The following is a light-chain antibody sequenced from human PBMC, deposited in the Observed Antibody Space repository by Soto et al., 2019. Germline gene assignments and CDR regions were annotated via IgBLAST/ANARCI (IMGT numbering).Light chain of an antibody. CDR1: SSDVGYYDY. CDR3: SSYAGSNNFV. V-gene: IGLV2-8*01. J-gene: IGLJ1*01. CDR2: EVT. Sequence: SALTQPPSASGFPGQSVTISCTGTSSDVGYYDYVSWYQQHPGKAPKLVIYEVTKRPPGVPDRVSASKSGNTASLTVSGLRAEDEADYYCSSYAGSNNFVFGSGTKVTV.